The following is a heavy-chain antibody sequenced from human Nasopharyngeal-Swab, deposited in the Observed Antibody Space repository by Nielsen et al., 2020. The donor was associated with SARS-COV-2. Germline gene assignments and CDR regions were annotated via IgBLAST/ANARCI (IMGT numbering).Heavy chain of an antibody. D-gene: IGHD4-23*01. J-gene: IGHJ6*03. V-gene: IGHV4-30-2*01. Sequence: SETLSLTCTVSGYSISSGGYSWSWIRQPPGKGLEWIGYIYHSGSTYYNPSLKSRVTISVDRSKNQFSLKLSSVTAADTAVYYCARSAVGGYYYYMDVWGKGTTVTVSS. CDR1: GYSISSGGYS. CDR3: ARSAVGGYYYYMDV. CDR2: IYHSGST.